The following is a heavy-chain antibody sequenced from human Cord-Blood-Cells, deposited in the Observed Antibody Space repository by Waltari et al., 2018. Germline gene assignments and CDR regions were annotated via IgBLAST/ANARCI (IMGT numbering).Heavy chain of an antibody. D-gene: IGHD2-8*01. Sequence: QVQLVQSGAEVKKPGSSVKVSCKASGGTFSSYAISWVRQAPGQGLEWMGWINPNRVGTNVAQKVQGRVTMTRDTSSSTADMELSRLRSDDTAVYYCARIPDGLGLGAFDIWGQGTMVTVSS. CDR3: ARIPDGLGLGAFDI. CDR2: INPNRVGT. CDR1: GGTFSSYA. V-gene: IGHV1-2*02. J-gene: IGHJ3*02.